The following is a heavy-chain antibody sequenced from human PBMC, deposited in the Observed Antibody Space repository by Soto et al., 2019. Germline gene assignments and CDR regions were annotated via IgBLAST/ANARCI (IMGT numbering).Heavy chain of an antibody. V-gene: IGHV4-34*01. CDR3: ARFTYAAGVEY. CDR1: GGSFSYYY. D-gene: IGHD2-8*01. CDR2: INHSGNT. J-gene: IGHJ4*02. Sequence: SETLSLTCAVHGGSFSYYYWSWIRQPPGKGLEWIAEINHSGNTNYNPSLKSRVTISVDTSKNQFSLNLSSVTAADTAVYYCARFTYAAGVEYWGQGTLVTVSS.